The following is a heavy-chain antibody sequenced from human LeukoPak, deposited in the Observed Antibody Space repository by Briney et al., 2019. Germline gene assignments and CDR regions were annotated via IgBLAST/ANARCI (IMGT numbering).Heavy chain of an antibody. CDR2: IYYSGST. CDR1: GGSISSYY. Sequence: SETLSLTCTVSGGSISSYYWSWIRQPPGKGLEWIGYIYYSGSTNYNPSLKSRVTISVDTSKNQFSLKLSSVTAADTAVYYCAKSPVWQQLAHFDYWGQGTLVTVSS. CDR3: AKSPVWQQLAHFDY. V-gene: IGHV4-59*01. J-gene: IGHJ4*02. D-gene: IGHD6-13*01.